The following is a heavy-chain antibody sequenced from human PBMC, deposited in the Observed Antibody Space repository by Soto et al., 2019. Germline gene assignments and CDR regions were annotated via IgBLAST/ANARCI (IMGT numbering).Heavy chain of an antibody. CDR2: INTDGSAT. J-gene: IGHJ4*02. CDR1: GFTFSSNW. CDR3: ARDGEGF. Sequence: PGWSLGLSCASYGFTFSSNWMHWVRRVPGRGLVWVARINTDGSATNYVDSVKGRFTVSRDNAKNTLYLQMNSLRVEDTAVYYCARDGEGFWGQGTLVTVSS. V-gene: IGHV3-74*01. D-gene: IGHD2-21*01.